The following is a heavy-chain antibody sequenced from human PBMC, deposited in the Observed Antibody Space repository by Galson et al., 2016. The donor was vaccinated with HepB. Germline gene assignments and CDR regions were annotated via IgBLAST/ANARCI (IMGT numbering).Heavy chain of an antibody. V-gene: IGHV3-30*18. D-gene: IGHD2-8*01. J-gene: IGHJ6*02. CDR2: VSYDGSNK. CDR3: AKDRRSNYYGMDV. Sequence: SLRLSCAASGFNFASYGMQWVRQAPGKGLEWVAVVSYDGSNKYYADSVKGRFTISRDNSKNTLYLQMNSLKTEDTALYFCAKDRRSNYYGMDVWGQGTTVIVSS. CDR1: GFNFASYG.